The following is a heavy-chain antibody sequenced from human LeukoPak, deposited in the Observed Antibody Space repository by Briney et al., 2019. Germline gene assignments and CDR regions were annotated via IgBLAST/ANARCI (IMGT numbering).Heavy chain of an antibody. CDR3: TSGGMVSGDF. J-gene: IGHJ4*01. CDR1: GGSINSYY. D-gene: IGHD2-8*01. Sequence: SETLFLTCTVSGGSINSYYWSWIRQPPGKGLEWIGYIYYSGSTSYNPSLNSRVTISRDASKNQFSLNLRSVTAADTAVYYCTSGGMVSGDFWGHGTLVTVSS. V-gene: IGHV4-59*01. CDR2: IYYSGST.